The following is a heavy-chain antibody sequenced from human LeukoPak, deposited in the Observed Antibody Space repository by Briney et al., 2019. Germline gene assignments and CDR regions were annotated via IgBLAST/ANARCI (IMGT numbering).Heavy chain of an antibody. V-gene: IGHV3-53*01. D-gene: IGHD3-22*01. CDR3: AKGYYYDSSGNPPLDY. J-gene: IGHJ4*02. CDR1: GVTVSDNY. Sequence: GGSLRLSCAASGVTVSDNYMSWVRQAPGKGLEWVSLIYSGGSTYYADSVKGRFTISRDNSKNTLYLQMNSLRAEDTAVYYCAKGYYYDSSGNPPLDYWGQGTLVTVSS. CDR2: IYSGGST.